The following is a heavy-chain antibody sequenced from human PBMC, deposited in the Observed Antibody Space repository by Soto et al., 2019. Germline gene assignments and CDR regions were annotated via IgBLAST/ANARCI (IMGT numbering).Heavy chain of an antibody. D-gene: IGHD3-16*01. CDR3: AAGLDHNKVGY. Sequence: QVRLQESGPGLVEPSETLSLTCTVSGGSISPSYWNWVRQPPGKRLEWIGCIYYTGNTYYNPSLKSRVTISRDTSKNQFSREVTSLTAADTAMYYCAAGLDHNKVGYWGQGTLVTVSS. CDR1: GGSISPSY. V-gene: IGHV4-59*01. CDR2: IYYTGNT. J-gene: IGHJ4*02.